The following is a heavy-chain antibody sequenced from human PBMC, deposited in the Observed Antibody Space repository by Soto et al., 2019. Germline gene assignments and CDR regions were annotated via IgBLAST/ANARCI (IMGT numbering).Heavy chain of an antibody. D-gene: IGHD3-9*01. V-gene: IGHV1-18*01. J-gene: IGHJ6*02. CDR3: ARDLPLTGYSIPYYYYGMDV. Sequence: ASVKVSCKASGYTFTSYGISWVRQAPGQGLEWMGWISAYNGNTNYAQKLQGRVTMTTDTSTSTAYMELRSLRSDDTAVYYCARDLPLTGYSIPYYYYGMDVWGQGTTVTVSS. CDR1: GYTFTSYG. CDR2: ISAYNGNT.